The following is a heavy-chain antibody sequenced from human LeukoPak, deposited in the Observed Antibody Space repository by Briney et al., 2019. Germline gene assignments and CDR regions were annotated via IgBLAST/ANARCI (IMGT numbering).Heavy chain of an antibody. V-gene: IGHV3-21*01. D-gene: IGHD6-19*01. J-gene: IGHJ4*02. Sequence: GGSLRLSCAASGFTFSSYSMNWVRQAPGKGLEWVSSICSSSSYIYYADSVKGRFTISRDNAKNSLYLQMNSLRAEDTAVYYCARDIAVAGRRFDYWGQGTLVTVSS. CDR3: ARDIAVAGRRFDY. CDR2: ICSSSSYI. CDR1: GFTFSSYS.